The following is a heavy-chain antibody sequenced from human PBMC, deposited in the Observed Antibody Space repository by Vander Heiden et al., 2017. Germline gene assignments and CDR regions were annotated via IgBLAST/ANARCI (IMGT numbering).Heavy chain of an antibody. CDR3: TTDFQIAAALNY. CDR2: IKSKTDGGTT. J-gene: IGHJ4*02. CDR1: GFTFSNAW. Sequence: EVQLVESGGGLVKPGGSLRLSCADSGFTFSNAWINWLRQAPGKGLEWVGRIKSKTDGGTTDYAAPVKGRFTISRDDSKNTLYLQMNSLKTEDTAVYYCTTDFQIAAALNYWGQGTLVTVSS. D-gene: IGHD6-13*01. V-gene: IGHV3-15*01.